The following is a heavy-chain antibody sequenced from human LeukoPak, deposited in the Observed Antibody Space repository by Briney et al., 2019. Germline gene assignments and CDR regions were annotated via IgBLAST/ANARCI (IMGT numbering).Heavy chain of an antibody. CDR1: GFTFSSYG. D-gene: IGHD4-17*01. J-gene: IGHJ4*02. V-gene: IGHV3-23*01. Sequence: GGSLRLSCAASGFTFSSYGMSWVRQAPGKGLEWVSAISGSGGSTYYADSVKGRFTISRDNSKNTLYLQMNSLRAEDTAVYYCAKGPGYGDYYFDYWGQGTLVTVSS. CDR2: ISGSGGST. CDR3: AKGPGYGDYYFDY.